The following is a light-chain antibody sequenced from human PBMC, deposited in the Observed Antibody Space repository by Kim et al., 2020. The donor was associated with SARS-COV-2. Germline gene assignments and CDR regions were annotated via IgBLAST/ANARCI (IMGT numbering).Light chain of an antibody. CDR1: QSMSSW. J-gene: IGKJ4*01. CDR3: QQYNSDSSVT. CDR2: DAS. Sequence: GDGVTIPCRASQSMSSWLAWYQQRRGNAPQVLIYDASSLKSGVPSRFSGRGSGTEFTLTISSLQSDDFATYYCQQYNSDSSVTFGGGTKVDIK. V-gene: IGKV1-5*01.